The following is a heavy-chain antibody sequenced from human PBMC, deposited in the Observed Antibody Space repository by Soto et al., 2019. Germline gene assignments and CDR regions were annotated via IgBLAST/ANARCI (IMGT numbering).Heavy chain of an antibody. CDR2: INPSSGTI. CDR1: GYTFTRHY. Sequence: QVQLVQSGAEVKKPGASVKVSCKASGYTFTRHYMHWVRQDPGQGLEWMGIINPSSGTISHAQKFQGRVTMTRDTSTSSVYMELSSLKSEDTAVYYCTRGLERYYFDYWGQGTLVTVSS. J-gene: IGHJ4*02. CDR3: TRGLERYYFDY. D-gene: IGHD3-3*01. V-gene: IGHV1-46*03.